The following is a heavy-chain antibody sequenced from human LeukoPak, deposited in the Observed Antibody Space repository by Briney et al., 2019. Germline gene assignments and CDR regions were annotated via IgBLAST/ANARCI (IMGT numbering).Heavy chain of an antibody. J-gene: IGHJ5*02. CDR1: GGTFSSYA. CDR3: ARDHCSSTSCYTGDWFDP. V-gene: IGHV1-2*02. D-gene: IGHD2-2*02. CDR2: INPNSGGT. Sequence: ASVKVSCKASGGTFSSYAISWVRQAPGQGLEWMGWINPNSGGTNYAQKFQGRVTMTRDTSISTAYMELSRLRSDDTAVYYCARDHCSSTSCYTGDWFDPWGQGTLVTVSS.